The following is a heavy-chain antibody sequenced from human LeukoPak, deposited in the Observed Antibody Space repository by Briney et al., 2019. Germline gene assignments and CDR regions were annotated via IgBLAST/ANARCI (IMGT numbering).Heavy chain of an antibody. CDR1: GFTFSSYA. Sequence: PGGSLRLSCAASGFTFSSYAMSWVRQAPGKGLEWVSAISGSGGSTYYADSVKGRFTISRDNSKNSLYLQMNSLRAEDTAVYYCASEPGSRGYPHDAFDIWGQGTMVTVSS. CDR3: ASEPGSRGYPHDAFDI. J-gene: IGHJ3*02. CDR2: ISGSGGST. V-gene: IGHV3-23*01. D-gene: IGHD1-14*01.